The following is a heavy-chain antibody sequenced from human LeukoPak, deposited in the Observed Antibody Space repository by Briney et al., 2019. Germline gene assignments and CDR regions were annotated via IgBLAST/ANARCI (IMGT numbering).Heavy chain of an antibody. CDR1: GGSISSSSYY. J-gene: IGHJ6*03. D-gene: IGHD6-13*01. V-gene: IGHV4-39*01. Sequence: PSETLSLTCTVSGGSISSSSYYWGWIRQPPGKGLEWIGSIYYSGSTYYNPSLKSRVTISVDTSKNQFSLKLSSVTAADTAVYYCARLTYFYSSSLYYYYYMDVWGKGTTVTISS. CDR2: IYYSGST. CDR3: ARLTYFYSSSLYYYYYMDV.